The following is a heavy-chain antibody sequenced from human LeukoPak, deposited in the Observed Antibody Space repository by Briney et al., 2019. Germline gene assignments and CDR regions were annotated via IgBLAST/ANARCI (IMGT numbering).Heavy chain of an antibody. CDR1: GYTFTSYG. CDR2: ISAYNGNT. J-gene: IGHJ6*02. CDR3: ARDLVPVGEGWNHDYYYYGMDV. V-gene: IGHV1-18*01. Sequence: GASVKVSCKASGYTFTSYGISWVRQAPGQGLEWMGWISAYNGNTNYAQKLQGRVTMTTDTSTSTAYMELRSLRSDDTAVYYCARDLVPVGEGWNHDYYYYGMDVWGQGTTVTVSS. D-gene: IGHD1-14*01.